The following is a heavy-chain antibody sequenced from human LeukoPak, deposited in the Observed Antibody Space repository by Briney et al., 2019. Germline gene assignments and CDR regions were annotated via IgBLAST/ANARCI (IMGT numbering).Heavy chain of an antibody. D-gene: IGHD6-19*01. CDR2: IYYSGST. CDR1: GGSISSSSYY. CDR3: ARDSSGWYRRNNWFDP. Sequence: SETLSLTCTVSGGSISSSSYYWGWIRQPPGKGLEWIGSIYYSGSTYYKPSLKIRVTISVDTSNNQCSLKLSSVTAADTAVYYCARDSSGWYRRNNWFDPWGQGTLVTVSS. J-gene: IGHJ5*02. V-gene: IGHV4-39*02.